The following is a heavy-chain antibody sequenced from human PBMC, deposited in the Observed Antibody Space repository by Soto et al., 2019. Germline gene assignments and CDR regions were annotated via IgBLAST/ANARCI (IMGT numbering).Heavy chain of an antibody. Sequence: SLTMRRPWTVAGGSISSYYCILPRQSPGKGLEWIGFIYYSAINYNASLKSRVTISMDTSKKQFSPWLNSVTAADTAVYYCASGFQDYQYALNAWGQGITVTSP. J-gene: IGHJ6*02. D-gene: IGHD3-10*01. CDR3: ASGFQDYQYALNA. CDR2: IYYSAI. CDR1: GGSISSYY. V-gene: IGHV4-59*01.